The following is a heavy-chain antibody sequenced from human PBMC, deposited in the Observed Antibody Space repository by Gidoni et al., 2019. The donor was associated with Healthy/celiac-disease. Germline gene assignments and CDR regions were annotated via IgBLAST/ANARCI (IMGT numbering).Heavy chain of an antibody. CDR2: IIPIFGTA. CDR3: ASGHGYNSLNALDY. V-gene: IGHV1-69*01. J-gene: IGHJ4*02. Sequence: QVQLVQSGAEVKQPGSSVKVSCKASGGTFSSYAISWVRQAPGQGLEWMGGIIPIFGTANYAQKFQGRVTITAEESTSTAYMELSSLRSEDTAVYYCASGHGYNSLNALDYWGQGTLVTVSS. CDR1: GGTFSSYA. D-gene: IGHD5-12*01.